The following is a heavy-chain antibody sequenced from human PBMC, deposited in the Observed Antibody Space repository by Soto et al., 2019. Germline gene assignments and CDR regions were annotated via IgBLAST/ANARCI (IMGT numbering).Heavy chain of an antibody. Sequence: QVQLVQSGAEVKQPGSSVKVSCKASGGVFSNYALTWVRQAPGQGPEWVGGLVPVFGTPNYAPKFQGRVTVTAAESTRTGYLELSTLTSADAAIYYWARGSHYRSTGYYFDPWGQGTLVIVSS. CDR2: LVPVFGTP. D-gene: IGHD3-9*01. V-gene: IGHV1-69*01. CDR3: ARGSHYRSTGYYFDP. J-gene: IGHJ5*02. CDR1: GGVFSNYA.